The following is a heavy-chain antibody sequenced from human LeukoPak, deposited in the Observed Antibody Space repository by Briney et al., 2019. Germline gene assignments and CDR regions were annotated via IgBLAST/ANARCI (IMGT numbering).Heavy chain of an antibody. V-gene: IGHV4-59*01. CDR1: GGSISSYY. D-gene: IGHD3-3*01. Sequence: SETLSLTCTVSGGSISSYYWSCIRQPPGKGLEWIGYIYYSGSTNYNPSLKSRVTISVDTSKNQFSLKLSSVTAADTAVYYCARARYYDFWSGYLNNYFDYWGQGTLVTVSS. CDR3: ARARYYDFWSGYLNNYFDY. J-gene: IGHJ4*02. CDR2: IYYSGST.